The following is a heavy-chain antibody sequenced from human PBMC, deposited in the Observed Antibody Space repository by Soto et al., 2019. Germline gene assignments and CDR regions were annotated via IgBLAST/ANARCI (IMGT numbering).Heavy chain of an antibody. J-gene: IGHJ4*02. CDR1: GGTFSSYA. D-gene: IGHD3-16*01. Sequence: QVQLVQSGAEVKKPGSSVKVSCKASGGTFSSYAISWVRQAPGQGLEWMGGIIPIFGTANYAQKFHGRVTITADESTSTAYMELGSLRYDDRAVYYWERGGAHSPEFDYWGQGTLVTVSS. CDR3: ERGGAHSPEFDY. CDR2: IIPIFGTA. V-gene: IGHV1-69*01.